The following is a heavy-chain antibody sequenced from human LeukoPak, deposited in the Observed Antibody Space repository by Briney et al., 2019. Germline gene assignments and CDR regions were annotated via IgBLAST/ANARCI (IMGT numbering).Heavy chain of an antibody. D-gene: IGHD3-22*01. CDR2: LNWNGGST. CDR1: GFTFDDYG. V-gene: IGHV3-20*04. J-gene: IGHJ4*02. CDR3: ARDLEGDYYDSSGYYDY. Sequence: GGSLRLSCAASGFTFDDYGMSWVRQAPGKGLEWVSGLNWNGGSTGYADSVKGRFTISRDNAKNSLYLQMNSLRAEDTALYYCARDLEGDYYDSSGYYDYWGQGTLVTVSS.